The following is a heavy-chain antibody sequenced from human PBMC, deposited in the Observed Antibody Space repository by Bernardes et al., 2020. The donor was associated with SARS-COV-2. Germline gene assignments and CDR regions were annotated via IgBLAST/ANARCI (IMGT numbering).Heavy chain of an antibody. J-gene: IGHJ6*02. Sequence: ASVKVSCKVSGSTLSFFSIHWVRQTPGKGLEWIGGYNPADGETMFAQKLQGRATMSEDTSTDTAYMELPSLKSQDTAPYFGAILVRGGALDAWGQGTKVTVSS. D-gene: IGHD3-3*01. CDR3: AILVRGGALDA. CDR1: GSTLSFFS. CDR2: YNPADGET. V-gene: IGHV1-24*01.